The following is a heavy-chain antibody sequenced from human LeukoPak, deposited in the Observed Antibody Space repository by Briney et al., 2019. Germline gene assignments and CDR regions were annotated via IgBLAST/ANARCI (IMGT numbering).Heavy chain of an antibody. CDR3: AKDRRAGSYDY. CDR2: ISGSGGNT. Sequence: GGSLRLSCAASGFTVSNNYMSWVRQAPGKGLEWVSAISGSGGNTYYADSVKGRFTISRDNSKNTLYLQMNSLRAEDTAVYYCAKDRRAGSYDYWGQGTLVTVSS. J-gene: IGHJ4*02. D-gene: IGHD3-10*01. V-gene: IGHV3-23*01. CDR1: GFTVSNNY.